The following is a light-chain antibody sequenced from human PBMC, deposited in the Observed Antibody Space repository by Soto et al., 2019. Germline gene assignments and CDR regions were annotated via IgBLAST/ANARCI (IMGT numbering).Light chain of an antibody. CDR1: QSISSY. J-gene: IGKJ4*01. Sequence: DIQMTQSPSSLSASVGDRVTITCRASQSISSYLNWYQQKPGKAPKLLIYDASNLETGVPPRFSGSGSGTDFTFTISSLQPEDIATYYCQQYDNLPLTFGGGTKVDIK. CDR2: DAS. V-gene: IGKV1-33*01. CDR3: QQYDNLPLT.